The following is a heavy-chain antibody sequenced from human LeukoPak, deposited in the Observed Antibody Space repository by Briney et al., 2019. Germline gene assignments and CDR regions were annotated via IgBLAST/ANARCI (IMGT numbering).Heavy chain of an antibody. V-gene: IGHV6-1*01. D-gene: IGHD6-6*01. CDR3: ANEYSSTFRH. Sequence: SQTLSLTCAISGDCVSTNSAAWNWIRQSPSRGLEWLGRTHYRSKWYYDYAVSVKSRITINPDTSKNQFSLQLNSVTPEDTAVYYCANEYSSTFRHWGQGTLVTVSS. J-gene: IGHJ1*01. CDR2: THYRSKWYY. CDR1: GDCVSTNSAA.